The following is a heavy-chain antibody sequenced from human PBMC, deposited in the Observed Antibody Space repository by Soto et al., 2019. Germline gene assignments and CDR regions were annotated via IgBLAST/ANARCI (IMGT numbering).Heavy chain of an antibody. CDR3: AKDLQSYGDYDYYCYGMDV. Sequence: QVQLVESGGGEVQPGRSLTISCAASGFTFSTYGMHWVRQTPGKGLEWVAVISYDGTNKFYFDSVKGRFTIARDNFKNTLTLQMNSLRADDTAVYSCAKDLQSYGDYDYYCYGMDVWGLGTRVTVSS. J-gene: IGHJ6*02. CDR2: ISYDGTNK. V-gene: IGHV3-30*18. D-gene: IGHD4-17*01. CDR1: GFTFSTYG.